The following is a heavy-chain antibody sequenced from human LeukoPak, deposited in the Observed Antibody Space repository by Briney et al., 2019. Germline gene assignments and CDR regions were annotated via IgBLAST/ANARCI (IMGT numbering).Heavy chain of an antibody. V-gene: IGHV1-3*01. CDR3: ARGRGTGGSNRDFYFYYYMDV. Sequence: ASVKVSCKASGYTFPTSAIHWVRQAPGQRPEWMGWINGGNGNTKYSQKFQGRVTITRDTSAGTAYMELTSLRSEDMAVYYCARGRGTGGSNRDFYFYYYMDVWGNGTTVIVSS. CDR2: INGGNGNT. CDR1: GYTFPTSA. J-gene: IGHJ6*03. D-gene: IGHD6-13*01.